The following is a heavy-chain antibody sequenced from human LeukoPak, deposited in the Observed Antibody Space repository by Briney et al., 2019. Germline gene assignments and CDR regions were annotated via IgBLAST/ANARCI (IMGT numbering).Heavy chain of an antibody. CDR2: IYPSGTT. CDR3: AGHPTYYGDYGYFKY. D-gene: IGHD4-17*01. J-gene: IGHJ4*02. V-gene: IGHV4-4*07. CDR1: GGSTRSHY. Sequence: PSETLSLTCTVSGGSTRSHYWTWIRQPAGKGLEWIGRIYPSGTTNDNPSLKSRLTMSLDTSKTQFSLKLNSVSGADTAVYYCAGHPTYYGDYGYFKYWGLGTLVTVSS.